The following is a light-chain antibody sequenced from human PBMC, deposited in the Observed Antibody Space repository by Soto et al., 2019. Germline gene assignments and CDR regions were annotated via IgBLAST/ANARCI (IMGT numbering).Light chain of an antibody. CDR3: SSYANSIVV. V-gene: IGLV2-14*01. CDR1: SRDVGGYKC. CDR2: EVT. J-gene: IGLJ3*02. Sequence: QSALTQPASVSGSPGQSITISCSGTSRDVGGYKCVSWYQQHPGKAPKLMIYEVTNRPSGVSNRFSGSKSGNTASLTISGLQAEDEADYYCSSYANSIVVFGGGTKLTV.